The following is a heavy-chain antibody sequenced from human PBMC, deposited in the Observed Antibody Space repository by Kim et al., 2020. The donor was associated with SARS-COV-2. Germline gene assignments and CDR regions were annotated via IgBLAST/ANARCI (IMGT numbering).Heavy chain of an antibody. Sequence: GESLKISCKGSGYSFSSYWIGWVRQMPGKGLEWMGIINPDDSKTKYSTSFQGQVTISADKSISTAFLQWSSLKASDTAMYYCVRHGMSWTVPNWFEPWGQGTLVTVSS. V-gene: IGHV5-51*01. CDR3: VRHGMSWTVPNWFEP. CDR1: GYSFSSYW. J-gene: IGHJ5*02. CDR2: INPDDSKT. D-gene: IGHD4-17*01.